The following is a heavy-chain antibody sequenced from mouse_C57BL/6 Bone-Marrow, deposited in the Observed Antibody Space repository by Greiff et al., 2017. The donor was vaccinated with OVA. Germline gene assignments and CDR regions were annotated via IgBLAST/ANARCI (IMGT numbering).Heavy chain of an antibody. Sequence: EVQGVESGGGLVKPGGSLKLSCAASGFTFSDYGMHWVRQAPEKGLEWVAYISSGSSTIYYADTVKGRFTISRDNAKNTLCLQMTSLSSEDTAMYYCARPPYYGSSYLGAMDYWGQGTSVTVSS. CDR2: ISSGSSTI. D-gene: IGHD1-1*01. V-gene: IGHV5-17*01. J-gene: IGHJ4*01. CDR3: ARPPYYGSSYLGAMDY. CDR1: GFTFSDYG.